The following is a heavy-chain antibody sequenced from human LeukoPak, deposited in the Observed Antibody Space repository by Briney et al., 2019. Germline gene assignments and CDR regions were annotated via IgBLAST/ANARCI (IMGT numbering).Heavy chain of an antibody. J-gene: IGHJ4*02. CDR1: GFTFDDYA. Sequence: GRSLRLSCAASGFTFDDYAMHWVRQAPGKGLEWVSGISWNSGSIGYADSVKGRFTISRDNAKNSLYLQMNSLRAEDTALYYCAKADESHLLVLRHWGQGTLVTVSS. CDR3: AKADESHLLVLRH. CDR2: ISWNSGSI. D-gene: IGHD2-15*01. V-gene: IGHV3-9*01.